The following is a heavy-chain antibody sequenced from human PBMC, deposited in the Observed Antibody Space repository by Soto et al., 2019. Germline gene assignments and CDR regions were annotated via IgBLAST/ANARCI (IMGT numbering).Heavy chain of an antibody. Sequence: SETLSLTCTVSCGSISSGGYYWSWIRQHPGKGLEWIGYIYYSGSTYYNPSLKSRVTISVDTSKNQFSLKLSSVTAADTAVYYCARGQVAATLDYWGQGTLVTVSS. J-gene: IGHJ4*02. CDR3: ARGQVAATLDY. V-gene: IGHV4-31*03. CDR2: IYYSGST. CDR1: CGSISSGGYY. D-gene: IGHD2-15*01.